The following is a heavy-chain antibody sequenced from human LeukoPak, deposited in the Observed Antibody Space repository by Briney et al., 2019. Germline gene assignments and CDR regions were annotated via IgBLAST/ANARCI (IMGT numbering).Heavy chain of an antibody. V-gene: IGHV4-59*08. D-gene: IGHD2-15*01. Sequence: SETLSLTCTVSGGSISSYFWSWIRQPPGKALEWIGYIYYSGSTNYNPSLMSRVTISVDTSKNQFSLKLSSVTAADTAVYYCARRGCSAGSCYLGVWGQGILVTVSS. J-gene: IGHJ4*02. CDR2: IYYSGST. CDR3: ARRGCSAGSCYLGV. CDR1: GGSISSYF.